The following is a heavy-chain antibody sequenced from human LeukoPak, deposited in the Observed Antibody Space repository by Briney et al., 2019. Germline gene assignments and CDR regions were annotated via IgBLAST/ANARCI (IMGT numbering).Heavy chain of an antibody. CDR2: INPNSDGT. CDR3: ARDWRDATIFGVVREVYFDY. D-gene: IGHD3-3*01. J-gene: IGHJ4*02. CDR1: GYTFTSYD. Sequence: ASVKVSCKASGYTFTSYDINWVRQAPGQGLEWMGWINPNSDGTNYAQKFQGRVTMTRDTSISTAYMELSRLRSDDTAVYYCARDWRDATIFGVVREVYFDYWGQGTLVTVSS. V-gene: IGHV1-2*02.